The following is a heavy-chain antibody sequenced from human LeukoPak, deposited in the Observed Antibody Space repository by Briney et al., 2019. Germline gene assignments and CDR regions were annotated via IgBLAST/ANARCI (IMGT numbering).Heavy chain of an antibody. D-gene: IGHD5-24*01. CDR2: IYYSGST. CDR3: ARNTGRRGTYYYYYYMDV. Sequence: SETLSLTCTVSGGSISSYYWSWIRQPPGKGLEWIGYIYYSGSTNYNPSLKSRVTISVDTSKNQFSLKLSSVTAADTAVYYCARNTGRRGTYYYYYYMDVWGKGPRSPSP. J-gene: IGHJ6*03. V-gene: IGHV4-59*12. CDR1: GGSISSYY.